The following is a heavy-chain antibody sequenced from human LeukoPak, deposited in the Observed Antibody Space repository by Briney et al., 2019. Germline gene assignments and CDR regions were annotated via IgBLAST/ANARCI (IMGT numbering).Heavy chain of an antibody. Sequence: SETLSLTCAVSAVSISSGGYSWSWIRQPPGKGLEWLGYIYQSGTTYYNPSLKSRVTISVDRSKNQFSLKLSSETCADISVDLCGRGGIAAAASGIDYWGQGTLVTVSS. D-gene: IGHD6-13*01. J-gene: IGHJ4*02. V-gene: IGHV4-30-2*01. CDR3: GRGGIAAAASGIDY. CDR1: AVSISSGGYS. CDR2: IYQSGTT.